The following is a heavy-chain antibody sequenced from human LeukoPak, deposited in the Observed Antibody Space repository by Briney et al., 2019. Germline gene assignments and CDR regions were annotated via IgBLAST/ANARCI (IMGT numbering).Heavy chain of an antibody. CDR3: ARLRSGFSRDGYTLAFDY. J-gene: IGHJ4*02. Sequence: PSETLSLTCTVSVDSISSSNDYWGWIRQPPGKGLEWIGTIYYSGSTYYKSSLKSRVTISVDTSKNQFSLKLSSVTAADTAVYYCARLRSGFSRDGYTLAFDYWGQGILVTVSS. D-gene: IGHD5-24*01. V-gene: IGHV4-39*01. CDR2: IYYSGST. CDR1: VDSISSSNDY.